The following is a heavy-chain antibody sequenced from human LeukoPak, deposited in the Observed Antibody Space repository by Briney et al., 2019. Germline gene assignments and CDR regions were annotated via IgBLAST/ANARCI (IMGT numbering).Heavy chain of an antibody. Sequence: GGSLRLSCAASGFTFRSHNMNWVRQAPGTRPEWVSSISSSSSYIYYADSVKGRFTISRDNAKNSLYLQMNSLRAEDTALYYCARGASRADYWGQGTLVTVSS. CDR3: ARGASRADY. CDR1: GFTFRSHN. CDR2: ISSSSSYI. V-gene: IGHV3-21*01. J-gene: IGHJ4*02.